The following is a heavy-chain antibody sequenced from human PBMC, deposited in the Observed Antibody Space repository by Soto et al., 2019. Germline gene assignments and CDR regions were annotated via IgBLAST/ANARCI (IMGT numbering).Heavy chain of an antibody. CDR2: IWYDGSNK. CDR1: GFTFSSYG. CDR3: ARDLAPMITFGGVIGY. V-gene: IGHV3-33*01. J-gene: IGHJ4*02. Sequence: GGSLRLSCAASGFTFSSYGMHWVRQAPGKGLEWVAVIWYDGSNKYYADSVKGRFTISRDNSKNTLYLQMNSLRAEDTAVYYCARDLAPMITFGGVIGYWGQGTLVTVSS. D-gene: IGHD3-16*01.